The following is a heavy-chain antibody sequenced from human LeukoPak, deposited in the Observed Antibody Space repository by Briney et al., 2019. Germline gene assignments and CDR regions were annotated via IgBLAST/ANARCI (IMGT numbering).Heavy chain of an antibody. Sequence: PGGSLRLSCAASGFSFSSYWMHWVRQAPGKGLVWVSRINSDGSSTSYADSVKGRFTISRDNAKNSLSLQMNSLRVEDTAVYYCASPVYSSSRFDPWGQGTLVTVSS. CDR1: GFSFSSYW. V-gene: IGHV3-74*01. J-gene: IGHJ5*02. D-gene: IGHD6-6*01. CDR2: INSDGSST. CDR3: ASPVYSSSRFDP.